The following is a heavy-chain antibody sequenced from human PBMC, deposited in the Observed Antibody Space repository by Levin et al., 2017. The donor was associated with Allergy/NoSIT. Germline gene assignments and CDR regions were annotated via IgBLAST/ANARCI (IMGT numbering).Heavy chain of an antibody. CDR1: GFTFSSYA. J-gene: IGHJ3*02. V-gene: IGHV3-30-3*01. CDR2: ISYDGSNK. D-gene: IGHD3-22*01. CDR3: AREVAGSYYYESRDAFDI. Sequence: GESLKISCAASGFTFSSYAMHWVRQAPGKGLEWVAVISYDGSNKYYADSVKGRFTISRDNSKNTLYLQMNSLRAEDTAVYYCAREVAGSYYYESRDAFDIWGQGTMVTVSS.